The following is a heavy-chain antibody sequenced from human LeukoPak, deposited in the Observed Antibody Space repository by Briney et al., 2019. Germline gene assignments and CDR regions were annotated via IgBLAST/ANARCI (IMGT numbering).Heavy chain of an antibody. CDR2: INPNSGAS. CDR3: ATVSPARSDRVGFDY. D-gene: IGHD2-21*01. CDR1: GYIFTDYY. Sequence: ASVKVSCKASGYIFTDYYMHWVRKAPGQGLEWMGWINPNSGASKYAQKFQGRVTMTRDTSISTAYMELTRLRFDDTAVYYCATVSPARSDRVGFDYWGQGTLVTVSS. J-gene: IGHJ4*02. V-gene: IGHV1-2*02.